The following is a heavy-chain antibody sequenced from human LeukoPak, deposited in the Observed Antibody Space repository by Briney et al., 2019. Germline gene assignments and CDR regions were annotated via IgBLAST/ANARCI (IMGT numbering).Heavy chain of an antibody. D-gene: IGHD3-22*01. V-gene: IGHV3-15*05. CDR3: ARGRDYYDSSGYYYFDY. CDR1: GLTFSNAW. CDR2: IKSKTDGGTT. J-gene: IGHJ4*02. Sequence: GGSLRLSRAASGLTFSNAWSSWVRQAPGKGLEWVGRIKSKTDGGTTDYAAPVKGRFTISRDNAKNSLYLQMNSLRAEDTALYYCARGRDYYDSSGYYYFDYWGQGTLVTVSS.